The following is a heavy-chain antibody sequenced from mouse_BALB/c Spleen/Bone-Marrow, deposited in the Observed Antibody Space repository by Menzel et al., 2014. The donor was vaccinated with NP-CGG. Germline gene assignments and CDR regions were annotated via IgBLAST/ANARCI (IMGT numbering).Heavy chain of an antibody. D-gene: IGHD1-1*01. V-gene: IGHV2-9*02. Sequence: VMLVESGPGLVSPSQSLSITCTVSGFSLTSYGVHWVRQPPGKVLEWLGVIWAGGSTNYNSALMSRLSISKDNSKSXVFLKMNSLQTDDTAMYYCARGSYYEGATDYWGQGISVTVSS. CDR1: GFSLTSYG. CDR3: ARGSYYEGATDY. CDR2: IWAGGST. J-gene: IGHJ4*01.